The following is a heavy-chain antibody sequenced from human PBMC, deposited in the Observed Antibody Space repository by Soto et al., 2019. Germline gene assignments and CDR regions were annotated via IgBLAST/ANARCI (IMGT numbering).Heavy chain of an antibody. J-gene: IGHJ6*03. Sequence: EVQLVESGGGLVQPGGSLRLSCAASGFTFSSYSMNWVRQAPGKGLEWVSYISSSSSTIYYADSVKGRFTISRDNAKNSLYLQLNSLRAEDTAVYYCARGIAPAGTYYYYYYMDVWGKGTTVTVSS. CDR2: ISSSSSTI. V-gene: IGHV3-48*01. D-gene: IGHD6-13*01. CDR3: ARGIAPAGTYYYYYYMDV. CDR1: GFTFSSYS.